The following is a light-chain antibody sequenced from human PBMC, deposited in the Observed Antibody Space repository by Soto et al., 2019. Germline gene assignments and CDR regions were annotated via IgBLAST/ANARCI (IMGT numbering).Light chain of an antibody. V-gene: IGKV1-5*03. CDR1: QSISSW. Sequence: DIQMTQSPSTLSASVGEGVTITCRASQSISSWLAWYQQKPGKAPKLLIYKASNLESGVPSRFSGSGSGTEFTLTISSLQPDDFATYYCQQYNTCSRTFGQGTKLDIK. CDR2: KAS. CDR3: QQYNTCSRT. J-gene: IGKJ1*01.